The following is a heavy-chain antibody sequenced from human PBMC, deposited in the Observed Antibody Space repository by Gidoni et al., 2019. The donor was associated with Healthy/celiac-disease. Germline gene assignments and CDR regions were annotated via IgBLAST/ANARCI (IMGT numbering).Heavy chain of an antibody. CDR3: ARVNYDSSGYYFGELDY. CDR1: GGSISSGDYY. CDR2: IYYSGST. D-gene: IGHD3-22*01. V-gene: IGHV4-30-4*01. Sequence: QAQLQESGPGLVKPSQTLSLTCTVPGGSISSGDYYWCWLRQPPGKGLEWIGYIYYSGSTYYNPSLKSRVTISVDTSKNQFSLKLSSVTAADTAVYYCARVNYDSSGYYFGELDYWGQGTLVTVSS. J-gene: IGHJ4*02.